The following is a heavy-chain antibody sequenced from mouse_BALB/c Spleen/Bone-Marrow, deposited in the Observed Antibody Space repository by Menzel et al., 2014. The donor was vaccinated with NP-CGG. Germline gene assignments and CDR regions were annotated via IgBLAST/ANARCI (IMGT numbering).Heavy chain of an antibody. J-gene: IGHJ2*01. D-gene: IGHD2-1*01. CDR1: GYSFTGYY. CDR3: ARDYGNLYYFDY. Sequence: LVKTGASVRISCKASGYSFTGYYMHWVRQSHGKSLEWIGYISCYNGATSYNQKFKGKARFTVDTSSSTAYMQFNSLTSEDSAVYYCARDYGNLYYFDYWGQGTTLTVSS. V-gene: IGHV1S34*01. CDR2: ISCYNGAT.